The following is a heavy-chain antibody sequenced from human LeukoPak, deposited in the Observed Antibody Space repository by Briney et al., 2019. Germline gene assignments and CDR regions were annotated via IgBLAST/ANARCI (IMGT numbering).Heavy chain of an antibody. D-gene: IGHD1-14*01. V-gene: IGHV3-53*01. CDR3: ARGVEPLAANTLAY. CDR2: LYSDGNT. Sequence: PGRSLRLSCAASGFTVITNDMTWVRQAPGKGLEWVSVLYSDGNTKYAGSVQGRFTISRDNSKNTLYLEMNSLSPDDTAVYYCARGVEPLAANTLAYWGQGTLVTVSS. J-gene: IGHJ4*02. CDR1: GFTVITND.